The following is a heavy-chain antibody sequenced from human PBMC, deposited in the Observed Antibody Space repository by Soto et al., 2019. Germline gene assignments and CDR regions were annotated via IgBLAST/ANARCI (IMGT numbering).Heavy chain of an antibody. Sequence: GASVKVSCKASGYTFTGYYMHWVRQAPGQGLEWMGWINPNSGGTNYAQKFQGWVTMTRDTSISTAYMELSRLRSDDTAVYYCARTVGDYYYYGMDVWGQGTTVTVSS. D-gene: IGHD3-16*01. CDR2: INPNSGGT. J-gene: IGHJ6*02. V-gene: IGHV1-2*04. CDR3: ARTVGDYYYYGMDV. CDR1: GYTFTGYY.